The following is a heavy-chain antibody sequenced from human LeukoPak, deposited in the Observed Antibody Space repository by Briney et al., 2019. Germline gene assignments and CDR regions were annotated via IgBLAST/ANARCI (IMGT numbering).Heavy chain of an antibody. CDR3: ARGPQDITMIIVSLLLH. CDR1: GYTFSGYY. Sequence: GASVKVSCKTSGYTFSGYYIHWVRQAPGQGLEWMGRINPKSGDTNYAQRFLGRVTMTRDTSISTAYIDLSRLKSDDTAVYYCARGPQDITMIIVSLLLHWGQGTLVTVSS. J-gene: IGHJ1*01. D-gene: IGHD3-22*01. V-gene: IGHV1-2*06. CDR2: INPKSGDT.